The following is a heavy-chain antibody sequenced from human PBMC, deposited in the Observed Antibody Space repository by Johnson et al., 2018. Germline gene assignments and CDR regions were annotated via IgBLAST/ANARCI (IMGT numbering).Heavy chain of an antibody. D-gene: IGHD6-19*01. CDR2: IWYDGNSK. J-gene: IGHJ3*02. V-gene: IGHV3-33*01. Sequence: QVQLVESGGGVVQPGGSLRLSCAASGFTFSNYGMHWVRQAPGKGLEWVALIWYDGNSKNHADSIKGRFTIYRDNSKNTLYLQMGSLRAEDMAVYYCASDGCGGGSDAFDNWGQGRMVTVSS. CDR1: GFTFSNYG. CDR3: ASDGCGGGSDAFDN.